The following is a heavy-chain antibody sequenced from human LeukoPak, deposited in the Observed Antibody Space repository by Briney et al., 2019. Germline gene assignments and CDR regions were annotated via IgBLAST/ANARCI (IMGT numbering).Heavy chain of an antibody. V-gene: IGHV4-31*11. CDR1: GGSISSGGYY. Sequence: KSSETLSLTCAVSGGSISSGGYYWSWIRQHPGKGLEWIGYIYYSGSTYYNPSLKSRVTISVDTSKNQFSLKLSSVTAADTAVYYCARDQMEAEGSGNLYYYYGMDVWGQGTTVTVSS. J-gene: IGHJ6*02. CDR2: IYYSGST. D-gene: IGHD3-10*01. CDR3: ARDQMEAEGSGNLYYYYGMDV.